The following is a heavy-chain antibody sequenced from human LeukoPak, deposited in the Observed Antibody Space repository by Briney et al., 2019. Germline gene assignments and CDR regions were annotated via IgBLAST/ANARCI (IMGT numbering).Heavy chain of an antibody. CDR2: INAGNGNT. D-gene: IGHD3-22*01. CDR3: ARIITTLRGPFDY. V-gene: IGHV1-3*01. CDR1: GYTFTSYA. J-gene: IGHJ4*02. Sequence: GASVKVSCKASGYTFTSYAMHWVRQAPGQRLEWMGWINAGNGNTKYSQKFQGRVTITRDTSASTAYMELSSLRSEDTAVYYCARIITTLRGPFDYWGQGTLVTVSS.